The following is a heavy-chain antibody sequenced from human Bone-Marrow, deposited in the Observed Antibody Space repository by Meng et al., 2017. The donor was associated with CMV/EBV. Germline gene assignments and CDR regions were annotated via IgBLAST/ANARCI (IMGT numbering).Heavy chain of an antibody. D-gene: IGHD3-16*02. CDR3: TTDENDYVWGSYRRHI. J-gene: IGHJ3*02. CDR2: ISSNGGST. Sequence: GGSLRLSCTVSGYSISSGYYWSWVRQAPGKGLEYVSAISSNGGSTYYADSVKGRFTISRDDSKNTLYLQMNSLKTEDTAVYYCTTDENDYVWGSYRRHIWGQGTMVTVSS. CDR1: GYSISSGY. V-gene: IGHV3-64*04.